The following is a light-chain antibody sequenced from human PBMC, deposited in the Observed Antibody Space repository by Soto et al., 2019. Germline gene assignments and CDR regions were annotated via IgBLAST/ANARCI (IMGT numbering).Light chain of an antibody. CDR3: QQYDIWPPLT. Sequence: EIVVTQSPATLSVSPGERITLSCRASQSVRSNLAWYQQRPGQAPRLLIYGASTRATGVPARFSGSGSGKAFTLTISSLQSADSAVYYCQQYDIWPPLTFGGGTKVEIK. V-gene: IGKV3-15*01. CDR2: GAS. CDR1: QSVRSN. J-gene: IGKJ4*01.